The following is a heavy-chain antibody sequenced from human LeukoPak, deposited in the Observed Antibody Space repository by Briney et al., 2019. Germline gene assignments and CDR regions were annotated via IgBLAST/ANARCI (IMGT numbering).Heavy chain of an antibody. CDR3: ARHDNYPGFGRGFDP. J-gene: IGHJ5*02. Sequence: ASETLSLTCSVSGDSMSGCYWSWIRQPPGKGLEWIGYMYYSGTTNYNPSLKSRVTISADTSKNHFSLKLYSVTAADTAVYYCARHDNYPGFGRGFDPWGQGFLVTVTS. CDR2: MYYSGTT. V-gene: IGHV4-59*08. D-gene: IGHD3-10*01. CDR1: GDSMSGCY.